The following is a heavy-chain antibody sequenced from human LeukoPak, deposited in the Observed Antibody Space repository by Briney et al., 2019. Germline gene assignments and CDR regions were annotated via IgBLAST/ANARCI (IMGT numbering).Heavy chain of an antibody. D-gene: IGHD3-22*01. CDR3: ARDKMDSSGYYYSDY. Sequence: ASVKVSCKTSGYTFTDYDITWVRQAPGQGLEWMGWINPNSGGTNYAQKFQGRVTMTRDTSISTAYMELSRLRSDDTAVYYCARDKMDSSGYYYSDYWGQGTLVTVSS. CDR1: GYTFTDYD. J-gene: IGHJ4*02. V-gene: IGHV1-2*02. CDR2: INPNSGGT.